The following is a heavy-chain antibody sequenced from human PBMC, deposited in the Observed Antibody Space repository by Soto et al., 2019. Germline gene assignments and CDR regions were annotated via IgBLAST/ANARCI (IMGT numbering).Heavy chain of an antibody. D-gene: IGHD5-18*01. Sequence: ASVKVSCKASGYTFANNDVTWVRQATGQGLEWMGWMNPGSGDTGYAQKFQGRVTMTRNISIATAYMELSSLRSEDTAIYYCARMASFGSLNWFDPWGQGTLVTVSS. V-gene: IGHV1-8*01. CDR3: ARMASFGSLNWFDP. CDR2: MNPGSGDT. CDR1: GYTFANND. J-gene: IGHJ5*02.